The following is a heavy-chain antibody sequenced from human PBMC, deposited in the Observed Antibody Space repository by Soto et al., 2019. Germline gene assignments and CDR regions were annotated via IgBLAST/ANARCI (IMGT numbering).Heavy chain of an antibody. Sequence: ASVKVSCKASGYSFTSYGISWVRQAPGQGLEWMGWISAYNGNTNYAQKLQGRVTMTTDTSTSTAYMELRSLRSDDTAVYYCARDLRDIVVVPAALAFFDYWGQGTLVTVSS. V-gene: IGHV1-18*01. CDR2: ISAYNGNT. CDR1: GYSFTSYG. J-gene: IGHJ4*02. CDR3: ARDLRDIVVVPAALAFFDY. D-gene: IGHD2-2*01.